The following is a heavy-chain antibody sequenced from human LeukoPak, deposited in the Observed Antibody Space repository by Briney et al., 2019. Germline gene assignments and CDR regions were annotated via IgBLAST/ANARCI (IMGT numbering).Heavy chain of an antibody. J-gene: IGHJ4*02. CDR3: ARAIAVAGWLPKGFDY. V-gene: IGHV4-34*01. Sequence: SETLSLTCAVYGGSFSGYYWSWIRQPPGKGLEWIGEINHSGSTNYNPSLKSRVTISVDTSKNQFSLKLSSVTAADTAVYYCARAIAVAGWLPKGFDYWGQGTLVTVSS. D-gene: IGHD6-19*01. CDR1: GGSFSGYY. CDR2: INHSGST.